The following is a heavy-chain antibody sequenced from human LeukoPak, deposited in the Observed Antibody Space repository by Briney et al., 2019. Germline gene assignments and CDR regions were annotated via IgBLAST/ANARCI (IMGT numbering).Heavy chain of an antibody. CDR1: GFTFRNYD. CDR3: AFPGYNSVY. CDR2: ISGSGDNT. D-gene: IGHD6-19*01. V-gene: IGHV3-23*01. J-gene: IGHJ4*02. Sequence: PGGSLRLSCTASGFTFRNYDMSWVRQAPGKGQEWVSGISGSGDNTYNADSVKGRFTIARDNSKNTLYLQMSSLRAEDTAVYYCAFPGYNSVYWGQGTLVTVSS.